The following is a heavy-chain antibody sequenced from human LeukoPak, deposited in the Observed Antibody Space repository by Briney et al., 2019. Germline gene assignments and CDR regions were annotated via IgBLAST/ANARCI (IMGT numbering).Heavy chain of an antibody. CDR1: GFTFSSYA. J-gene: IGHJ3*02. V-gene: IGHV3-23*01. Sequence: GSLRLPCGASGFTFSSYALSWVRPAPEKGLEWGPTFSGSGGSTYYADSVKGRFTISRDNSKNTLYLQMNSLRAEDTAVYYCAKDRGSSRPLAFDIWGQGTMVTVSS. CDR3: AKDRGSSRPLAFDI. D-gene: IGHD6-13*01. CDR2: FSGSGGST.